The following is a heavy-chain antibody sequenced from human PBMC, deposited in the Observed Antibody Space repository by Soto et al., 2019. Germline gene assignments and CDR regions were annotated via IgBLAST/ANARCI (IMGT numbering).Heavy chain of an antibody. CDR2: ISGSGGST. CDR3: AKSVPLYDYIWGSYRYTGNWFDP. D-gene: IGHD3-16*02. V-gene: IGHV3-23*01. J-gene: IGHJ5*02. Sequence: EVQLLESGGGLVQPGGSLRLSCAASGFTFSSYAMSWVRQAPGKGLEWVSAISGSGGSTYYADSVKGRFTISRDNSKNKLYLQMNRLRAEDKAVYYCAKSVPLYDYIWGSYRYTGNWFDPWGQGTLVTVSS. CDR1: GFTFSSYA.